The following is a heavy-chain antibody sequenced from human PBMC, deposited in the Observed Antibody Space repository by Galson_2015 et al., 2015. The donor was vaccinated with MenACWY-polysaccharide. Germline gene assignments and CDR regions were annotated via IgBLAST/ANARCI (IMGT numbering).Heavy chain of an antibody. CDR2: INKDGREK. CDR1: GFTFSGHW. Sequence: SLRLSCAASGFTFSGHWMSWVRQAPGKGLEWVANINKDGREKNYVDSVKGRFTISRDNAKNSLYLQMNSLRVEDTAVYYCTRRLVRGVIIRDFDSWGQGTLVTVSS. D-gene: IGHD3-10*01. J-gene: IGHJ4*02. CDR3: TRRLVRGVIIRDFDS. V-gene: IGHV3-7*01.